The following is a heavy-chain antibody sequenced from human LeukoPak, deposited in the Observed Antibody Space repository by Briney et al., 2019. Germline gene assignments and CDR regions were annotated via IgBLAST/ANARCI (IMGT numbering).Heavy chain of an antibody. Sequence: GGSLRLSCAASGFTFSSYAMSWVRQAPGKGLEWVSAISGSGGSTYYADSVKGRFTISRDNSKNTLYLQMNSLRAEDTAVHYCAKDRYCSSTSCSAFDIWGQGTMVTVSS. CDR3: AKDRYCSSTSCSAFDI. J-gene: IGHJ3*02. D-gene: IGHD2-2*01. V-gene: IGHV3-23*01. CDR2: ISGSGGST. CDR1: GFTFSSYA.